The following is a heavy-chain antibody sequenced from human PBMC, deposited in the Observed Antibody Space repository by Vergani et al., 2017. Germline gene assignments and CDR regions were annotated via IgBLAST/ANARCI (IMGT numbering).Heavy chain of an antibody. D-gene: IGHD2-2*01. CDR1: GGSISSYY. V-gene: IGHV4-59*01. Sequence: QLQLQESGPGLVKPSETLSLTCTVSGGSISSYYWSWIRQPPGKGLEWIGYIYYSGSTNYNPSLKSRVTISVDTSKNQFSLKLSSVTAADTAVDYCARGDIVVVPAAMGGAPDAFDIWGQGTMVTVSS. CDR3: ARGDIVVVPAAMGGAPDAFDI. CDR2: IYYSGST. J-gene: IGHJ3*02.